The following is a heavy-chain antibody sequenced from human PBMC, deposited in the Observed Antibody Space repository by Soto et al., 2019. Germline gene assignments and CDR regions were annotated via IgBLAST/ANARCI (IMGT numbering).Heavy chain of an antibody. Sequence: EVQLVESGGGLIQPGGSLRLSCAASGFTVSSNYMSWVRQAPGKGLEWVSVIYSGGSTNYADSVKGRFNISRDNSKNTLYLQMNSVRAEDTAVYYCASSTVKDYYYGMDVWGQGTTVTVSS. CDR1: GFTVSSNY. J-gene: IGHJ6*02. CDR3: ASSTVKDYYYGMDV. V-gene: IGHV3-53*01. D-gene: IGHD4-4*01. CDR2: IYSGGST.